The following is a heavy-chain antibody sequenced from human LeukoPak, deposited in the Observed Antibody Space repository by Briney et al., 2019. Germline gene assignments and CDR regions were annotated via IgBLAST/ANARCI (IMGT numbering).Heavy chain of an antibody. D-gene: IGHD2-15*01. J-gene: IGHJ6*02. CDR3: ARGYCSGGSCYGTYIYYYYYGMDV. V-gene: IGHV4-34*01. CDR1: GGSFSGYY. CDR2: INHSGST. Sequence: PSETLSLTCAVYGGSFSGYYWSWIRQPPGKGLEWIGEINHSGSTNYNPSLKSRVTISVDTSKNQFSLKLSSVTAADTAVYYCARGYCSGGSCYGTYIYYYYYGMDVWGQGTTVTVSS.